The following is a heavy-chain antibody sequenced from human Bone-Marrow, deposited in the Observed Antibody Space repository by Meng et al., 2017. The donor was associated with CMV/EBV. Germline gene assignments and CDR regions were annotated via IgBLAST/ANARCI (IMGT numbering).Heavy chain of an antibody. Sequence: SETLSLTCAVYGGSFSGYYWSWIRQPPGKGLEWIGEINHSGSTNYNPSLKSRVTISVDTSKNQFSLKLSSVTAADTAVYYCASFSGYSYGFPYWGQGTLVTVSS. D-gene: IGHD5-18*01. CDR1: GGSFSGYY. J-gene: IGHJ4*02. CDR2: INHSGST. CDR3: ASFSGYSYGFPY. V-gene: IGHV4-34*01.